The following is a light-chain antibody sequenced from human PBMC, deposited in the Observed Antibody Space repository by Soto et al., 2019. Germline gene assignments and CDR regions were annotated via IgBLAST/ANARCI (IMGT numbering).Light chain of an antibody. CDR2: GNN. CDR1: SANIGAAYN. V-gene: IGLV1-40*01. Sequence: QSVLTQPPSLSGAPGQRVTISCTGISANIGAAYNVDWYQQLPGTAPKLLIYGNNNRPSGVPARFSASKSGTSASLAIAGLQAEDEGDYYCQSYDSSTFYVFGTGNKVTVL. CDR3: QSYDSSTFYV. J-gene: IGLJ1*01.